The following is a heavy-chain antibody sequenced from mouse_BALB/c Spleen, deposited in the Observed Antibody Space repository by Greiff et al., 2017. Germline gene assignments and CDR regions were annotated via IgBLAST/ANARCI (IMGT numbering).Heavy chain of an antibody. J-gene: IGHJ3*01. Sequence: ESGPGLVKPSQSLSLTCSVTGYSITSGYYWNWIRQFPGNKLEWMGYISYDGSNNYNPSLKNRISITRDTSKNQFFLKLNSVTTEDTATYYCARRGESGYLAWFAYWGQGTLVTVSA. CDR2: ISYDGSN. V-gene: IGHV3-6*02. D-gene: IGHD2-3*01. CDR3: ARRGESGYLAWFAY. CDR1: GYSITSGYY.